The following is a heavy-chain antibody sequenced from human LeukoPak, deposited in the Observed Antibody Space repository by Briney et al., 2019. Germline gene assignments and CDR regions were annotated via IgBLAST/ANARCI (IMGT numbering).Heavy chain of an antibody. J-gene: IGHJ3*02. CDR2: IKQDGSEK. D-gene: IGHD2-15*01. CDR3: ARVHIVVVVAATVAFDI. V-gene: IGHV3-7*01. CDR1: GFTFSSYW. Sequence: TGGSLRLSCAASGFTFSSYWMSWVRQAPGKGLEWVANIKQDGSEKYYVDSVKGRFTISRDSAKNSLYLQMNSLRAEDTAVYYCARVHIVVVVAATVAFDIWGQGTMVTVSS.